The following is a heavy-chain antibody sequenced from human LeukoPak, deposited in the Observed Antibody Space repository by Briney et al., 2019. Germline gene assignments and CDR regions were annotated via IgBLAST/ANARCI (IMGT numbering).Heavy chain of an antibody. J-gene: IGHJ4*02. D-gene: IGHD4-23*01. CDR3: ARDSLLGTTVVTPWSCLPDY. V-gene: IGHV3-23*01. CDR2: ISGSGCST. CDR1: GFTFSSYG. Sequence: GGSLRLSCAASGFTFSSYGMSWVRQAPGKGLEWVSAISGSGCSTYYADSVKGRFTISRDNSKNTLYLQMNSLRAEDTAVYYCARDSLLGTTVVTPWSCLPDYWGQGTLVTVSS.